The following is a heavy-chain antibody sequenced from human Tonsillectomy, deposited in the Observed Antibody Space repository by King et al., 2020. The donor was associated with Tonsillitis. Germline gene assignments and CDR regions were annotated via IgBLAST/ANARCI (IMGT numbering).Heavy chain of an antibody. CDR3: ARGDGYGSHPGVRLKWFHP. V-gene: IGHV4-34*01. J-gene: IGHJ5*02. CDR1: GGSFSGYY. CDR2: INHSGST. Sequence: VQLQQWGAGLLKPSETLSLTCAVYGGSFSGYYWSWTRQPPGKGLEWIGEINHSGSTNYNPSLKSRVTISVDTSKNQFSLKLNSVTAADTAVYYCARGDGYGSHPGVRLKWFHPWGQGTLVTVSS. D-gene: IGHD2-15*01.